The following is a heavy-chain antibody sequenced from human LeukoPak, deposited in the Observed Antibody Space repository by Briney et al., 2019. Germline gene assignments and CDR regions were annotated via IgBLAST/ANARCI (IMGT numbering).Heavy chain of an antibody. J-gene: IGHJ4*02. CDR2: ISWNSGSI. CDR3: AKGKYVFGGGNFFDS. CDR1: GFTFDDYA. Sequence: PGRSLRLSCAASGFTFDDYAMHWVRQAPGKGLEWVSGISWNSGSIGYADSVKGRFTISRDNAKSSLYLQMNSLRAEDMALYYCAKGKYVFGGGNFFDSWAKEPRVTVSS. D-gene: IGHD3-16*01. V-gene: IGHV3-9*03.